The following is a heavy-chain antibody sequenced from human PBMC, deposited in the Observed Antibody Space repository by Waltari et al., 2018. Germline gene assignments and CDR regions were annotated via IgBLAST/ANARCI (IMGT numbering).Heavy chain of an antibody. Sequence: QVQLQESGPGLVKPSETLSLTCAVSGYSISSGYYWGWIRQPPGKGLEWIGSIYHSGSTYYNPSLKSRVTISVDTSKNQFSLKLSSVTAADTAVYYCARLWGGQQLGHDAFDIWGQGTMVTVSS. CDR2: IYHSGST. D-gene: IGHD6-13*01. V-gene: IGHV4-38-2*01. CDR1: GYSISSGYY. J-gene: IGHJ3*02. CDR3: ARLWGGQQLGHDAFDI.